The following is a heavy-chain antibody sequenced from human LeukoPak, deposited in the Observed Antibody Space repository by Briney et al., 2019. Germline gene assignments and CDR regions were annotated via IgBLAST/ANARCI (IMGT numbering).Heavy chain of an antibody. CDR1: GFTFSSYA. CDR3: ARNFDFWSGYSTPSH. V-gene: IGHV3-23*01. CDR2: ISGSGGST. Sequence: PGGSLRLSCAASGFTFSSYAMSWVRQAPGKGLEWVSAISGSGGSTYYADSVKGRFTISRDNSKNTLYLQMNSLRAEDTAVYYCARNFDFWSGYSTPSHWGQGTLVTVSS. D-gene: IGHD3-3*01. J-gene: IGHJ4*02.